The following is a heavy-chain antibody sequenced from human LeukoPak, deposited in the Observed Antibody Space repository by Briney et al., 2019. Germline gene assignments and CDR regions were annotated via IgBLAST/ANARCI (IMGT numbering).Heavy chain of an antibody. CDR1: GVTFSSYG. CDR3: AKDYYDSSGYHNGLFDY. Sequence: PGGSLRLSCAASGVTFSSYGMHSVRQAPGKGLEWVAVISYDGSNKYYADSVKGRFTISRDNSQHALYLQMNSLRAEDTAVYYCAKDYYDSSGYHNGLFDYWGQGTLVTVSS. V-gene: IGHV3-30*18. J-gene: IGHJ4*02. CDR2: ISYDGSNK. D-gene: IGHD3-22*01.